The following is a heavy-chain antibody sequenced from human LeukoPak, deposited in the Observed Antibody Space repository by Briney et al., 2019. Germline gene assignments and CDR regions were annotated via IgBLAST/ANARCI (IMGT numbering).Heavy chain of an antibody. V-gene: IGHV3-23*01. CDR3: AKASYYYGSGSYPHKAFDY. Sequence: GGSLRLSCAASGFTFSSYAMSWVRQAPGKGLEWVSAISGSGGSTYYADSVKGRFTISRDNFKNTLYLQMNSLRAEDTAVYYCAKASYYYGSGSYPHKAFDYWGQGTLVTVSS. CDR1: GFTFSSYA. CDR2: ISGSGGST. D-gene: IGHD3-10*01. J-gene: IGHJ4*02.